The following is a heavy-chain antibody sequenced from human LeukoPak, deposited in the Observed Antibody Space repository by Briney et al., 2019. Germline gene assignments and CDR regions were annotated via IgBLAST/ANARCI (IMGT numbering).Heavy chain of an antibody. CDR1: GFTFSSYA. Sequence: PGRSLRLSCAASGFTFSSYAMHWGRQAPGKGLEWVAVISYDGSNKYYADSVKGRFTISRDNSKNTLYLQMNSLRAEDTAVYYCARERSYYYDSSGYGVFRYWGQGTLVTVSS. J-gene: IGHJ4*02. V-gene: IGHV3-30*04. CDR3: ARERSYYYDSSGYGVFRY. CDR2: ISYDGSNK. D-gene: IGHD3-22*01.